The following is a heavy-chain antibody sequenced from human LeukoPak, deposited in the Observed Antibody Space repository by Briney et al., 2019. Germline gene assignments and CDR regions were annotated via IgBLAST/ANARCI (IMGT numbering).Heavy chain of an antibody. CDR3: ARDQAPSFSGGHYDAFDI. V-gene: IGHV3-7*01. CDR1: GFTFSNYW. CDR2: IRQDGGTK. J-gene: IGHJ3*02. Sequence: EGSLRLSCAASGFTFSNYWMTWLRQAPGRGLEWVANIRQDGGTKYYVDSVKGRFTISRDNAMNSLYLQMNSLRAEDTAVYYCARDQAPSFSGGHYDAFDIWGQGTVVTVSS. D-gene: IGHD1-26*01.